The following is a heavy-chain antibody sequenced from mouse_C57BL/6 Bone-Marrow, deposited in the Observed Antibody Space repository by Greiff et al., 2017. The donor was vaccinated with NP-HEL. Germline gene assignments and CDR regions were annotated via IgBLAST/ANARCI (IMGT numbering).Heavy chain of an antibody. V-gene: IGHV5-15*01. J-gene: IGHJ1*03. D-gene: IGHD2-2*01. CDR2: ISNLAYSI. CDR3: ERQGIYYGYDGYFDV. Sequence: EVQLVESGGGLVQPGGSLKISCAASGFTFSDYGMAWVRQAPRQGPEWVAFISNLAYSIYYADTVKGRFTISRENAKNTLYLEMSSLRSEDTAMYYGERQGIYYGYDGYFDVWGTGTTVTVSS. CDR1: GFTFSDYG.